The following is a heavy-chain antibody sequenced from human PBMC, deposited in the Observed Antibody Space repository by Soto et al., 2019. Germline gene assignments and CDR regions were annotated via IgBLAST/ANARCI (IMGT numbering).Heavy chain of an antibody. D-gene: IGHD3-22*01. Sequence: QVQLVQSGAEVRKPGSSVKVSCKASGGTFSRHAISWVRQAPGQGLEWMGGIIPIFGTANHAQKFQGRVTIIADESTITVYMELSSLRSEDTAMYYGARGWGYDSNDYYYAYWGQGTLVIVSS. CDR2: IIPIFGTA. CDR1: GGTFSRHA. CDR3: ARGWGYDSNDYYYAY. J-gene: IGHJ4*02. V-gene: IGHV1-69*01.